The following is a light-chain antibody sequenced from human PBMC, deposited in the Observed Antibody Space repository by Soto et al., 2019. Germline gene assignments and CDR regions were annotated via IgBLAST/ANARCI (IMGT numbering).Light chain of an antibody. CDR3: QKYGSSTRT. Sequence: EIVLTQSPGTLSLSPGERATLSCRASQSVSSSYLAWYQQKPGQAPSLLIYGASSRATGIPDRFSGSGSGTDFNLTISRLEPEDLEVYYCQKYGSSTRTFGQGTKVESK. CDR2: GAS. J-gene: IGKJ1*01. CDR1: QSVSSSY. V-gene: IGKV3-20*01.